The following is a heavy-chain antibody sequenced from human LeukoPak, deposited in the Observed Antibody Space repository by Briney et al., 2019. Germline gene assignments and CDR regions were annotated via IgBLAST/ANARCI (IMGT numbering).Heavy chain of an antibody. CDR2: INPNSGDT. V-gene: IGHV1-2*02. CDR3: ARDHELLELRYYFDY. D-gene: IGHD1-7*01. J-gene: IGHJ4*02. CDR1: GYTFSGFY. Sequence: ASVKVSCKASGYTFSGFYMHWVRQAPGQGLEWMGWINPNSGDTNYAQKFQGRVTMTRDMSINTAYMELSRLGSDDTAMYYCARDHELLELRYYFDYWGQGTLVTVSS.